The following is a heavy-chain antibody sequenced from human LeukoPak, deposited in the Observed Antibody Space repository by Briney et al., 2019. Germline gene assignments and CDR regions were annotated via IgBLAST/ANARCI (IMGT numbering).Heavy chain of an antibody. Sequence: SETLPLTCAVYGVSFSGYYWSWIRQPPGKGLEWIGEINHSGSTNYNPSLKSRVTISVDTSKNQFSLKLSSVTAADTAVYYCARVASSGWYGGIDYWGQGTLVTVSS. V-gene: IGHV4-34*01. CDR3: ARVASSGWYGGIDY. J-gene: IGHJ4*02. CDR1: GVSFSGYY. D-gene: IGHD6-19*01. CDR2: INHSGST.